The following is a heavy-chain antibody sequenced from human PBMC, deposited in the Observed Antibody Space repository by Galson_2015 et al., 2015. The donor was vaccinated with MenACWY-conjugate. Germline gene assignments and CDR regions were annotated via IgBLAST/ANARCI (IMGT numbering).Heavy chain of an antibody. J-gene: IGHJ6*02. CDR2: ININTGNP. D-gene: IGHD5-12*01. CDR3: ARERYSGYEAYYYYGMDV. Sequence: SVKVSCKASGYTFTSYAMNWVRQAPGQGLEWMGWININTGNPTYAQGFTGRFVFSLDTSVSTAYLQISSLKAEDTAVYYCARERYSGYEAYYYYGMDVWGQGTTVTVSS. CDR1: GYTFTSYA. V-gene: IGHV7-4-1*02.